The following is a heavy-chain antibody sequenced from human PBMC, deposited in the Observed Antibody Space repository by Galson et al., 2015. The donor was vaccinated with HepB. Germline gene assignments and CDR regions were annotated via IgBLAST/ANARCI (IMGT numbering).Heavy chain of an antibody. J-gene: IGHJ4*02. V-gene: IGHV4-30-4*01. D-gene: IGHD2-15*01. CDR2: IYYSGST. CDR1: GGSISSGDYY. Sequence: TLSLTCTVSGGSISSGDYYWSWIRQPPGKGLEWIGYIYYSGSTYYNPSLKSRVTISVDTSKNQFSLKLSSVTAADTAVYYCARDRSHYIHVFDYWGQGTLVTVSS. CDR3: ARDRSHYIHVFDY.